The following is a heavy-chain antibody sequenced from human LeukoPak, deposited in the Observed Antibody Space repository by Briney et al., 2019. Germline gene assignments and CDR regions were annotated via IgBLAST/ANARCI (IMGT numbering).Heavy chain of an antibody. CDR2: ISAYNGNT. V-gene: IGHV1-18*01. D-gene: IGHD2-2*02. J-gene: IGHJ6*02. CDR1: GYTFTSYG. CDR3: ARGEVVVVPAAISPYYYYYGMDV. Sequence: ASVKVPCKASGYTFTSYGISWVRQAPGQGLEWMGWISAYNGNTNYAQKLQGRVTMTTDTSTSTAYMELRSLRSDDTAVYYCARGEVVVVPAAISPYYYYYGMDVWGQGTTVTVSS.